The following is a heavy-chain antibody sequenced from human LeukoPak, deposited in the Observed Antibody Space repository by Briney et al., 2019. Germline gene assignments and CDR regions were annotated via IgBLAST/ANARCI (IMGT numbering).Heavy chain of an antibody. V-gene: IGHV3-7*01. Sequence: GGSLRLSCVVSGFTFSNYWMGWVRQAPGKGLEWVANIKPDGGEKYYVDSVKGRFTISRDNAKNSLYLQMNSLRAEDTAVYYCARDLYRIVVVPHYFDYWGQGTLVTVSS. D-gene: IGHD3-22*01. CDR2: IKPDGGEK. CDR1: GFTFSNYW. J-gene: IGHJ4*02. CDR3: ARDLYRIVVVPHYFDY.